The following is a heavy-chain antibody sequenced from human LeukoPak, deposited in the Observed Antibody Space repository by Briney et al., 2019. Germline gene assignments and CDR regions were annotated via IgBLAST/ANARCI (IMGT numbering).Heavy chain of an antibody. V-gene: IGHV3-23*01. Sequence: GGSLRLSCAASGFTFSDYAMNWVRQAPGKGLEWVSSIDSSGVATDSADSVKGRFTISRDNSKNTLYLQMNSLRAEDTAVYYCARDLIRAAVAGTVFNYWGQGTLVTVSS. D-gene: IGHD6-19*01. CDR1: GFTFSDYA. J-gene: IGHJ4*02. CDR3: ARDLIRAAVAGTVFNY. CDR2: IDSSGVAT.